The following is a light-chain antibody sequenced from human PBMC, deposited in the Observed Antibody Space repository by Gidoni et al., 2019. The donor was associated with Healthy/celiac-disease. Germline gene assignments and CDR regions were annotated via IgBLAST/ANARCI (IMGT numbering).Light chain of an antibody. CDR3: CSYAGSSTFFVV. CDR2: EGS. V-gene: IGLV2-23*03. Sequence: QSALTQPASVSGSPGQSLTISCTVTSSDVGSYNLVSWYQQHPGKAPKLMIYEGSKRPSGVSNRFSGSKSGNTASLTISGLQAEDEADYYCCSYAGSSTFFVVFGGGTKLTVL. CDR1: SSDVGSYNL. J-gene: IGLJ2*01.